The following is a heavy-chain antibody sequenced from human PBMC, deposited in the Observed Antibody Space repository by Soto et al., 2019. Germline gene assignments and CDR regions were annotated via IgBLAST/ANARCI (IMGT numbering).Heavy chain of an antibody. J-gene: IGHJ3*02. Sequence: EVQLLESGGGLVQPGGSLRLSCAASGFTFSSYAMSWVRQATGKGLEWVSAISGSGGSTYYADSVKGRFTISRDNSKNPLYLQINSLRAEDTAVYYCAKQFIAVAGFDAFDIWGQGTMVTVSS. CDR2: ISGSGGST. CDR3: AKQFIAVAGFDAFDI. V-gene: IGHV3-23*01. CDR1: GFTFSSYA. D-gene: IGHD6-19*01.